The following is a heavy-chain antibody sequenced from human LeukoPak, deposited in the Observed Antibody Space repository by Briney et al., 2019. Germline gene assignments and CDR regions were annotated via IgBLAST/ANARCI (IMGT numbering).Heavy chain of an antibody. D-gene: IGHD3-16*01. CDR3: ARTRKGAYDFDY. J-gene: IGHJ4*02. CDR2: LYTSGST. Sequence: PSETLSLTCAVSGGSISSGGYSWSWIRQPAGKGLEWIGRLYTSGSTNYNPSLKSRVTMSVDTSNNQFSLKLSSVTAADTAVYYCARTRKGAYDFDYWGQGTLVTVSS. V-gene: IGHV4-61*02. CDR1: GGSISSGGYS.